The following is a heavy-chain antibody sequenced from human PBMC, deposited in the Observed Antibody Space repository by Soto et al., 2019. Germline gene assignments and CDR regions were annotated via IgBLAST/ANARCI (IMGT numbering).Heavy chain of an antibody. CDR1: GGSIRSGDYY. Sequence: QVQLQESGPGLVKPSQTLSLTCTVSGGSIRSGDYYWSWIRQPPGKGLEWIGYIYYSGRTYYNPSLKSRVTRSVDTSKNHFSLKLSSVTAADTAVDYCARGSYYYDSSGYYHYWGRGTLVTVCS. CDR2: IYYSGRT. J-gene: IGHJ4*02. V-gene: IGHV4-30-4*01. D-gene: IGHD3-22*01. CDR3: ARGSYYYDSSGYYHY.